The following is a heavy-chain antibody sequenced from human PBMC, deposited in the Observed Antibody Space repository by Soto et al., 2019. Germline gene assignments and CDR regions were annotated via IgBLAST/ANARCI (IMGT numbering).Heavy chain of an antibody. V-gene: IGHV3-74*01. CDR1: GFTFSSYW. J-gene: IGHJ4*02. CDR2: INSDGSST. D-gene: IGHD3-10*01. Sequence: GGSLRLSCAASGFTFSSYWMHWVRQAPGKGLGWVSRINSDGSSTSYADSVKGRFTISRDNAKNTLYLQMNSLRAEDTAVYYCARDSRMVRGVIGYWGQGTLVTVSS. CDR3: ARDSRMVRGVIGY.